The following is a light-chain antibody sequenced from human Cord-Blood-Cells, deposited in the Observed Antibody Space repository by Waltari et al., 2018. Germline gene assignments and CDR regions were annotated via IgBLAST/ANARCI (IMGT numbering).Light chain of an antibody. V-gene: IGLV2-11*01. CDR2: DVS. CDR3: CSYAGSYTWV. J-gene: IGLJ3*02. Sequence: LTQPRSVSGSPGQSVTISCTGTSSDVGGYNYVSWYQQHPGKAPKLMIDDVSKRPSGVPDRFSGSKSGNTASLTISGLQAEDEADYYCCSYAGSYTWVFGGGTKLTVL. CDR1: SSDVGGYNY.